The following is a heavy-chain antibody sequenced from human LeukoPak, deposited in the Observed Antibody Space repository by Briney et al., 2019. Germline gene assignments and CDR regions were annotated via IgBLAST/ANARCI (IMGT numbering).Heavy chain of an antibody. CDR3: AKGPEIVSTVTTVFDY. J-gene: IGHJ4*02. D-gene: IGHD4-17*01. CDR2: ISGSGGST. V-gene: IGHV3-23*01. CDR1: GFTFSSYA. Sequence: QSGGSLRLSCAASGFTFSSYAMSWVRQAPGKGLEWVSAISGSGGSTYYADSVKGRFTISRDNSKNTLYLQMNSLRAEDTAVYYCAKGPEIVSTVTTVFDYWGQGTLVTVSS.